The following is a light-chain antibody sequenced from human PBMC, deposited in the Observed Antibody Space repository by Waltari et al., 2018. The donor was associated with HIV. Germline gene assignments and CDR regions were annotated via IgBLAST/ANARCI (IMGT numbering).Light chain of an antibody. J-gene: IGLJ2*01. Sequence: SYVLTQPPSVSVAPGQTARITCGGNNIAATKSVHWYRLNPGQAPVVVIYDDRDRPSGIPDRFSGSSYGDTATLTISRAEAGDEADYYCQVWDGRGDPVIFGGGTKLAVV. CDR3: QVWDGRGDPVI. V-gene: IGLV3-21*02. CDR1: NIAATKS. CDR2: DDR.